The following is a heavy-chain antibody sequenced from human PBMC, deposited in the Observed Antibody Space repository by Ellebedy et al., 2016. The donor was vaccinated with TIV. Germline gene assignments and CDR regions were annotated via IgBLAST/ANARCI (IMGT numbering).Heavy chain of an antibody. V-gene: IGHV4-59*01. CDR2: IYYSGST. D-gene: IGHD5-18*01. J-gene: IGHJ4*02. CDR3: AAEDTAMVSGADY. CDR1: GGSISSYY. Sequence: SATLSLTCTVSGGSISSYYWSWIRQPPGKGLEWIGYIYYSGSTNYNPSLKSRVTISVDTSKNQFSLNLRSVTADDTAVYYCAAEDTAMVSGADYWGQGTLVTVSS.